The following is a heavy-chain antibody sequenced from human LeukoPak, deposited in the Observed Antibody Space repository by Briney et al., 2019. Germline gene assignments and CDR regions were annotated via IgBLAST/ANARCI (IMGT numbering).Heavy chain of an antibody. D-gene: IGHD3-10*01. CDR2: IRYDGSNK. V-gene: IGHV3-30*02. CDR1: GFTFSSYG. Sequence: GGSLRLSCAASGFTFSSYGMHWVRQAPGKGLEWVAVIRYDGSNKYYADSVKGRFTISRDNPKNTLYLQMDSLRAEDTAVYYCAKDGYYGSGPLDYWGQGTLVTVSS. CDR3: AKDGYYGSGPLDY. J-gene: IGHJ4*02.